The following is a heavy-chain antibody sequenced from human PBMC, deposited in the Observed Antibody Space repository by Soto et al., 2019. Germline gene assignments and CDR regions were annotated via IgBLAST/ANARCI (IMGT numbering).Heavy chain of an antibody. CDR2: ISFSDGGT. Sequence: GGSLRLSCAASGFTFSSYAMTWVRQAPGKGLEWVSSISFSDGGTYYADSVKGRLTISRDNSKKTLFLQMNCLRVEDMAVYYCAHPRGYGGFAAVDIWGRGTMVTVSS. CDR3: AHPRGYGGFAAVDI. V-gene: IGHV3-23*01. D-gene: IGHD4-17*01. CDR1: GFTFSSYA. J-gene: IGHJ3*02.